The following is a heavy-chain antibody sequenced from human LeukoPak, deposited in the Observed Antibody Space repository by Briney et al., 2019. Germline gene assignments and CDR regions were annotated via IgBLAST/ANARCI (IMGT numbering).Heavy chain of an antibody. CDR1: GFTFSSYE. J-gene: IGHJ4*02. CDR3: AREGRVGSGSYSALAPYDY. Sequence: PGGSLKLSCAASGFTFSSYEMNWVRQAPGKGLEWVSYISSSGSTICYADSVKGRFTISRDNAKNSLYLQMNSLRAEDTPVYYCAREGRVGSGSYSALAPYDYWGQGTLVTVSS. V-gene: IGHV3-48*03. CDR2: ISSSGSTI. D-gene: IGHD1-26*01.